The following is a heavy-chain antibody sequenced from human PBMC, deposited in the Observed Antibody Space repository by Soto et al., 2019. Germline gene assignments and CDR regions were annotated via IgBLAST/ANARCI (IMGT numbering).Heavy chain of an antibody. CDR3: ARAYRRGYDFWSGYLPRWYGMDV. CDR2: IYYSGST. Sequence: TLSLTCTVSGGSISSGGYYWSWIRQHPGKGLEWIGYIYYSGSTYYNPSLKSRVTISVDTSKNQFSLKLSSVTAADTAVYYCARAYRRGYDFWSGYLPRWYGMDVWGQGTTVTV. V-gene: IGHV4-31*03. J-gene: IGHJ6*02. CDR1: GGSISSGGYY. D-gene: IGHD3-3*01.